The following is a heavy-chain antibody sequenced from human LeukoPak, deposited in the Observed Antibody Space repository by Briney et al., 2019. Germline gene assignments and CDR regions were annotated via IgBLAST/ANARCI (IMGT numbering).Heavy chain of an antibody. CDR2: IKSKTDDGTT. CDR1: GFTFNKAW. J-gene: IGHJ6*03. D-gene: IGHD4-11*01. CDR3: TTGYSNYLRYYYYFYMDV. Sequence: GGSLRLSCAASGFTFNKAWMSWVRQAPGKGLEWVGRIKSKTDDGTTDYAAPVKGRFTISRDDLKETLYLQMNSLKTEDAAVYYCTTGYSNYLRYYYYFYMDVWGKGTTVTVSS. V-gene: IGHV3-15*01.